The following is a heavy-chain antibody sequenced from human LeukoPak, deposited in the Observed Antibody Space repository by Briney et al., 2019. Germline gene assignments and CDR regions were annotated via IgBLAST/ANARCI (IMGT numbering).Heavy chain of an antibody. CDR2: ISDDGSST. J-gene: IGHJ4*02. Sequence: PGGPLRLSCAASGFTFSSYWMHWVRQAPGKGLVWVSRISDDGSSTTNANSVKGRFTISRDNAKNTVYLQMNSLGVEDTAVYYCARDCGASGCDYWGQGTLVTVSS. V-gene: IGHV3-74*01. CDR1: GFTFSSYW. D-gene: IGHD5-12*01. CDR3: ARDCGASGCDY.